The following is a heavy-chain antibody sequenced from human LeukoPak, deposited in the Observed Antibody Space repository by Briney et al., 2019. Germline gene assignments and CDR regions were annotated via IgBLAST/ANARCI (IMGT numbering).Heavy chain of an antibody. CDR3: ARSPNYYYYMDV. CDR2: MNPNSGNT. CDR1: GYTFTSYD. V-gene: IGHV1-8*01. Sequence: ASVKVSCKASGYTFTSYDINWVRQATGQGLEWMGWMNPNSGNTGYAQKFQARVTMTRNTSISTAYMELSSLRSEDTAVYYCARSPNYYYYMDVWGKGTTVTVSS. J-gene: IGHJ6*03.